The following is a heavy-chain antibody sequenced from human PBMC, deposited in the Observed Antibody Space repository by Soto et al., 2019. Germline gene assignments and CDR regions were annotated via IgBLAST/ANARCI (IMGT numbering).Heavy chain of an antibody. J-gene: IGHJ6*02. Sequence: GGSLRLSCAASGFTFSSYGMHWVRQAPGKGLEWVAVISYDGSNKYYADSVKGRFTISRDNSKNTLYLQMNSLRAEDTAVYYCAKDRRGSSWSPFLRYYGMDVWGQGTTVTVSS. CDR2: ISYDGSNK. D-gene: IGHD6-13*01. CDR3: AKDRRGSSWSPFLRYYGMDV. CDR1: GFTFSSYG. V-gene: IGHV3-30*18.